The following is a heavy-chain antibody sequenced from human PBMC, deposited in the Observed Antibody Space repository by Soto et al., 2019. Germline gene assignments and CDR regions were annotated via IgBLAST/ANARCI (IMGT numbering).Heavy chain of an antibody. CDR3: ARDPARPAGLGIAVAATGRLYYGMDD. CDR2: IIPIFGTA. V-gene: IGHV1-69*13. D-gene: IGHD6-19*01. Sequence: ASVKVSCKASGGTFSSYAIIWVRQAPGQGLEWMGGIIPIFGTANYAQKFQGRVTITADESTSTAYMELSSLRSEDTAVYYCARDPARPAGLGIAVAATGRLYYGMDDWGQGTTVTVSS. CDR1: GGTFSSYA. J-gene: IGHJ6*02.